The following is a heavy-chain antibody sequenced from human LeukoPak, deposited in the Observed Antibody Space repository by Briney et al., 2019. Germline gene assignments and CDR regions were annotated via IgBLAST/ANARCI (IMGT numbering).Heavy chain of an antibody. CDR2: INPNSGAT. CDR3: ARGEYVISGYRNDAFDL. J-gene: IGHJ3*01. D-gene: IGHD3-22*01. Sequence: ASVKVPCKPSGYTFTDYYLHWVRQAPGQRLEWMGWINPNSGATKYAQNFQGRVTMTRDTSISTAYMELSRLRSDDTAVYYCARGEYVISGYRNDAFDLWGQGTMVTVSS. V-gene: IGHV1-2*02. CDR1: GYTFTDYY.